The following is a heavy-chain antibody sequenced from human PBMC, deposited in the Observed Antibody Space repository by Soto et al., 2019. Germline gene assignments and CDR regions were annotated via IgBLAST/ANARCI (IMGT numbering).Heavy chain of an antibody. J-gene: IGHJ3*01. Sequence: GGSLRLSCAASGFTFSSYAMSWVRQAPGKGLEWVSAISGSGGSTYYADSVKGRFTISRDNSKNTLYLQMNSLRAEDTAMYYCARPGIMITSGSYDVLHVWGQGTMVTVSS. CDR2: ISGSGGST. V-gene: IGHV3-23*01. CDR3: ARPGIMITSGSYDVLHV. D-gene: IGHD3-16*01. CDR1: GFTFSSYA.